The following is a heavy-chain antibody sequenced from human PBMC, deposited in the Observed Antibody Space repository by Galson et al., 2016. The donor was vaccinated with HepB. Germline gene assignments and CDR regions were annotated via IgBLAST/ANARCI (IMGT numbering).Heavy chain of an antibody. V-gene: IGHV3-9*01. CDR2: ISWNSGRK. CDR1: GFMFNDYA. D-gene: IGHD4-23*01. Sequence: SLRLSCAASGFMFNDYAMHWVRQAPGKGLEWVSSISWNSGRKGYADSVKGRFTISRDNAKNSLYLQMNSLRPEDSALYYCAKDIEDGDNLYYFDYWGQGTLVTVSS. J-gene: IGHJ4*02. CDR3: AKDIEDGDNLYYFDY.